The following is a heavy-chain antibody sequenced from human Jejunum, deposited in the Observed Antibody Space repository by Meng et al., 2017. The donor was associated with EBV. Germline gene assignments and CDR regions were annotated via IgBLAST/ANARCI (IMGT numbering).Heavy chain of an antibody. CDR1: GFTFSSYS. CDR2: VSGSGGNT. CDR3: AKLLKY. V-gene: IGHV3-23*01. J-gene: IGHJ4*02. Sequence: EVQLLESGGGLGQPGGSLRLSCAASGFTFSSYSMSWVRQAPGKGLEWVSTVSGSGGNTYYADSVKGRFTISRDISKNTLYLQMNSLTAEDTAIYYCAKLLKYWGQGTLVTVSS.